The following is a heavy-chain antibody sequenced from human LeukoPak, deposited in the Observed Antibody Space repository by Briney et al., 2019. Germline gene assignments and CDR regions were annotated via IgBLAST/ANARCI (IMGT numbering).Heavy chain of an antibody. D-gene: IGHD3-3*01. V-gene: IGHV1-8*03. CDR1: GYTFTSYD. J-gene: IGHJ5*02. Sequence: ASVKVSCKASGYTFTSYDINWVRQATGQGLEWMGWMNPISGNTGYAQKFQGRVTITRNTSISTAYMELSSLRSEDTAVYYCARGGSYDFWSGYYNWFDPWGQGTLVTVSS. CDR3: ARGGSYDFWSGYYNWFDP. CDR2: MNPISGNT.